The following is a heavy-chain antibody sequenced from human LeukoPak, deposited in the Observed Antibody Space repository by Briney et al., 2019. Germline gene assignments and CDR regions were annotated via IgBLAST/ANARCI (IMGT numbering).Heavy chain of an antibody. D-gene: IGHD3-22*01. CDR1: GYTFTGYY. J-gene: IGHJ4*02. CDR3: ARPPFYDSSGYHLDY. CDR2: INPNSGGT. Sequence: GASVKVSCKASGYTFTGYYMHWVRQAPGQGLEWMGWINPNSGGTNYAQEFQGRVTMTRDTSISTAYMELSRLRSDDTAVYYCARPPFYDSSGYHLDYWGQGTLVTVSS. V-gene: IGHV1-2*02.